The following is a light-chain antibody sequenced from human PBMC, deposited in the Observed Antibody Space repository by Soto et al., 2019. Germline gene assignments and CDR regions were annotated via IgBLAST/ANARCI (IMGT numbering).Light chain of an antibody. CDR3: GSYLATNTRV. V-gene: IGLV2-14*01. CDR1: NSDLATYNF. CDR2: EVT. Sequence: QSVLTQPASVSGSPGQSITISCTGTNSDLATYNFVSWYQQHPGRAPKLMIYEVTNRPSGVSNRFSGSKSGNTASLTISGLQAEDEADYYCGSYLATNTRVFGTGTKVTVL. J-gene: IGLJ1*01.